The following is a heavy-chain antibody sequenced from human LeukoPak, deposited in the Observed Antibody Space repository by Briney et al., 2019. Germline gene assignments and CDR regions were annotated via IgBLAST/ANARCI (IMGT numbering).Heavy chain of an antibody. V-gene: IGHV3-23*01. CDR2: ISGSGGST. D-gene: IGHD3-3*01. J-gene: IGHJ4*02. Sequence: PGGSLRLSCAASGFTFRSYAMSWVRQAPGKGLEWVSAISGSGGSTYYADSVKGRFTISRDNSKNTLYLQMNSLRAEDTAAYYCAKDPYYDFWSGYPNYFDYWGQGTLVTVSS. CDR3: AKDPYYDFWSGYPNYFDY. CDR1: GFTFRSYA.